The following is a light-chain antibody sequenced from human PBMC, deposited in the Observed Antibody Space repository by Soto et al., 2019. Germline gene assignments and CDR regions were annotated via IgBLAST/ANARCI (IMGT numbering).Light chain of an antibody. Sequence: ESVTQNSRTTLSXXPGEXATFXXRASQSVSSRLAWYQQKGGQAPRLLICGASTRATGIPARFSSSGSRTEFTLTISSLQSEDFAVYYCQQYNNSPRTFGQGTKVDIK. J-gene: IGKJ1*01. CDR2: GAS. CDR3: QQYNNSPRT. CDR1: QSVSSR. V-gene: IGKV3-15*01.